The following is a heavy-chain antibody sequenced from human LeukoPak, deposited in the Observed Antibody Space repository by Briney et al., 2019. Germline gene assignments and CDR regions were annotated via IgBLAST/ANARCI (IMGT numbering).Heavy chain of an antibody. CDR1: GFTFSSYA. J-gene: IGHJ4*02. V-gene: IGHV3-23*01. Sequence: TGGSLRLSCAASGFTFSSYAMSWVRQAPGKGLEWVSAISGSGGSTYYADSVKGRFTISRDNSKNTLYLQMNSPRAEDTAVYYCAKLARGGSSWYYFDYWGQGTLVTVSS. D-gene: IGHD6-13*01. CDR3: AKLARGGSSWYYFDY. CDR2: ISGSGGST.